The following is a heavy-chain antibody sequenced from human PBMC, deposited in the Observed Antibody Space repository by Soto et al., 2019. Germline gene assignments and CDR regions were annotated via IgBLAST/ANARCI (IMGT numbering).Heavy chain of an antibody. D-gene: IGHD5-18*01. V-gene: IGHV3-7*05. J-gene: IGHJ6*02. CDR3: ARYGSTSLYSYDYHGMHV. Sequence: EVPLVESGGGLVQPGGSLRLSCAASGFTFRTYWLSWVRQVPGKGLEWVADINLDGSEKNYVDSVKGRFTISRDHARNSLYLQMSSLRAEDTALSYCARYGSTSLYSYDYHGMHVWGQGATVTVSS. CDR1: GFTFRTYW. CDR2: INLDGSEK.